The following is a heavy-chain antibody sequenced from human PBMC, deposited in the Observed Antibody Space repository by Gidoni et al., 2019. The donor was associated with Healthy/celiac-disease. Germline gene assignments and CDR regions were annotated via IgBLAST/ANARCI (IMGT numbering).Heavy chain of an antibody. V-gene: IGHV4-39*01. Sequence: QLQLQESGPGLVKPSETLSLTCTVPGGSISSSSYYWGWIRQPPGKGLEWIGSIYCSGSTYYNPSLKSRVTISVDTSKNQFSLKLSSVTAADTAVYYCASGSYSGIDYWGQGTLVTVSS. J-gene: IGHJ4*02. D-gene: IGHD1-26*01. CDR3: ASGSYSGIDY. CDR1: GGSISSSSYY. CDR2: IYCSGST.